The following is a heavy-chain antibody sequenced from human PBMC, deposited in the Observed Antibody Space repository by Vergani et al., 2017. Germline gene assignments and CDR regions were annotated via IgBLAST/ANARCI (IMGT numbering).Heavy chain of an antibody. J-gene: IGHJ4*02. CDR1: EYTFSNYY. D-gene: IGHD3-9*01. CDR2: INPSGGHT. V-gene: IGHV1-46*03. CDR3: ARGDYGILTGYRY. Sequence: QVQVVQSGAEVKKSGASVKVSCKTSEYTFSNYYMHWVRQAPGQGLEWMGIINPSGGHTNYAQKFQGRVTMTRDTSTSTVYMELSSLRSEDTAIYYCARGDYGILTGYRYWGQGTLGTVSA.